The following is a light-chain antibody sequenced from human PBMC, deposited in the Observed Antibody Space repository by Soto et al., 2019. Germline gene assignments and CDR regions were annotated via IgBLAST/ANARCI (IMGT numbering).Light chain of an antibody. V-gene: IGKV3-20*01. J-gene: IGKJ5*01. CDR2: GAS. Sequence: EIVLTQSPGTLSLSPGERATLSCRASQSVSSRYLAWYQQKPGQAPSLXXFGASSRANGIPDRFSGSGSGTDLTLTISRLEPEDFAVYYCQQYGRSLTIIFGQGTRLEIK. CDR3: QQYGRSLTII. CDR1: QSVSSRY.